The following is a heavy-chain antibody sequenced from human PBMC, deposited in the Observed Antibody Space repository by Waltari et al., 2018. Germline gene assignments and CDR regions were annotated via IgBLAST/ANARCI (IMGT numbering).Heavy chain of an antibody. J-gene: IGHJ3*02. CDR2: IYYSGST. CDR1: CGSISISSYY. CDR3: ASRGDEGAFDI. V-gene: IGHV4-39*01. D-gene: IGHD7-27*01. Sequence: QLPLQESGPGLVTPSETLSLTCTVSCGSISISSYYWGWIRQPPGKGLEWIGSIYYSGSTYYNPSLKSRVTISVDTSKNQFSLKLSSVTAADTAVYYCASRGDEGAFDIWGQGTMVTVSS.